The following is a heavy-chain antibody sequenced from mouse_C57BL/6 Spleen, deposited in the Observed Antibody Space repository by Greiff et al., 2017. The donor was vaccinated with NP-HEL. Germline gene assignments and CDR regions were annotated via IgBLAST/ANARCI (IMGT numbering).Heavy chain of an antibody. D-gene: IGHD2-2*01. V-gene: IGHV1-82*01. CDR2: IYPGDGDT. CDR1: GYAFSSSW. Sequence: VQLQESGPELVKPGASVKISCKASGYAFSSSWMNWVKQRPGKGLEWIGRIYPGDGDTNYNWKFKGKATLTADKSSRTASMQLSSLTSEDSAVYFCAPMVTTLSRWYFDVWGTGTTVTVSS. J-gene: IGHJ1*03. CDR3: APMVTTLSRWYFDV.